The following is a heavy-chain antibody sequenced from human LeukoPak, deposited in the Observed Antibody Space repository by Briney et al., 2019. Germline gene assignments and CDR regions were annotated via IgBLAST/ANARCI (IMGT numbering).Heavy chain of an antibody. CDR3: ARFRGASNTFDI. Sequence: SETLSLTCAVYGGSFSVYYWKWIRQPPGKGLEWIGEINHSGNTNYTSSLKSRVTISVDTSNYQVSLKLTSVTAADTAVYYCARFRGASNTFDIWGQGTMVTVSS. CDR1: GGSFSVYY. V-gene: IGHV4-34*01. CDR2: INHSGNT. J-gene: IGHJ3*02. D-gene: IGHD1-26*01.